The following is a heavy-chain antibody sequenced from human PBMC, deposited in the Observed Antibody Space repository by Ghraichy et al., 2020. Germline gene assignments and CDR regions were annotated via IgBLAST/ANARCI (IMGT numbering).Heavy chain of an antibody. CDR3: ARGGRNHAFDI. CDR2: INSDGSGT. J-gene: IGHJ3*02. CDR1: GFSFSTYW. Sequence: GGSLRLSCAASGFSFSTYWIHWVRQAPGKGLVWVSRINSDGSGTIYADSVKGRFTISRDNAKNTLYLQLNSLRVEDTAVYFCARGGRNHAFDIWGQGTMVTVSS. V-gene: IGHV3-74*01. D-gene: IGHD4-23*01.